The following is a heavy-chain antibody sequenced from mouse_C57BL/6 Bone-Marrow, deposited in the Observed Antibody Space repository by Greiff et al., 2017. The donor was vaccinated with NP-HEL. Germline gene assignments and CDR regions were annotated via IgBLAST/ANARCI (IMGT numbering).Heavy chain of an antibody. CDR2: IDPSDSYT. D-gene: IGHD1-1*01. CDR3: VGSSHYYAMDY. V-gene: IGHV1-69*01. Sequence: QVQLQQPGAELVMPGASVKLSCKASGYTFTSYWMHWVKQRPGQGLEWIGEIDPSDSYTNYNQKFKGKSTLTVDKSSSTAYMQLSSLTSEDSAVYYCVGSSHYYAMDYWGQGTSVTVSS. CDR1: GYTFTSYW. J-gene: IGHJ4*01.